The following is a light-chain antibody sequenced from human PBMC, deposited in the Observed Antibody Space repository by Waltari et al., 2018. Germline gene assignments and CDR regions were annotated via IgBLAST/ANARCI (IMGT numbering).Light chain of an antibody. CDR1: SGSIASNY. J-gene: IGLJ3*02. CDR2: EYN. Sequence: NFMLTQPHSVSESPGKTVTISCTRSSGSIASNYVQWYQQRPGSAPTTVISEYNQRPAGVPDRFSGSIDSPSNSASLTISGLKSEDEADYYCQSYDSSNHWVFCGVTKLTVL. CDR3: QSYDSSNHWV. V-gene: IGLV6-57*04.